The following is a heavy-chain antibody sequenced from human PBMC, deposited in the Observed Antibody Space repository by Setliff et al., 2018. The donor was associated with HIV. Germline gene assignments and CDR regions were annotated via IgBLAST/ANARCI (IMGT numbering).Heavy chain of an antibody. CDR3: LLEAPLIMGTTPPV. J-gene: IGHJ4*02. D-gene: IGHD1-26*01. CDR1: GGSFSGYY. V-gene: IGHV4-34*12. CDR2: IIPSGST. Sequence: SETLSLTCDVFGGSFSGYYWSWIRQPPGKGLEWIGEIIPSGSTNYNPSLKSRVAISLDTTKNQFSLNLNTVTAADTAVYYCLLEAPLIMGTTPPVWGQGTLVTVSS.